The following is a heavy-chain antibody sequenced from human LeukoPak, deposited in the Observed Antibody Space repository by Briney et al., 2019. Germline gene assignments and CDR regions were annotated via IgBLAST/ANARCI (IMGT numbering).Heavy chain of an antibody. CDR3: ARSYSGYDHLDY. Sequence: GKSLKISCKGSGYSFPSYWITWVRQMPGKGLEWMGRIDPSDSYTNYSPSFQGHVTISADKSISTAYLQWSSLKASVTAMYYCARSYSGYDHLDYWGQGTLVTVSS. V-gene: IGHV5-10-1*01. CDR2: IDPSDSYT. J-gene: IGHJ4*02. D-gene: IGHD5-12*01. CDR1: GYSFPSYW.